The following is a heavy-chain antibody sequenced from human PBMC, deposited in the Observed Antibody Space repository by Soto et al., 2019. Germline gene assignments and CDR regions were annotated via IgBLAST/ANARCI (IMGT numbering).Heavy chain of an antibody. CDR3: ATRRGPAVAGTESWFDP. J-gene: IGHJ5*02. CDR2: MNPNSGNT. Sequence: ASVKVSCKASGYTFTSYDINWVRQATGQGLEWMGWMNPNSGNTGYAQKFQGRVTMTRNTSISTAYMELSSLGSEDTAVYYCATRRGPAVAGTESWFDPWGQGTLVTVSS. D-gene: IGHD6-19*01. CDR1: GYTFTSYD. V-gene: IGHV1-8*01.